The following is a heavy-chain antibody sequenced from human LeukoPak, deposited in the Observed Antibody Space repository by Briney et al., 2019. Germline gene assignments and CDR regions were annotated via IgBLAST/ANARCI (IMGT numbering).Heavy chain of an antibody. CDR2: INHSGNT. V-gene: IGHV4-34*01. CDR1: GGSFRGYY. J-gene: IGHJ6*02. CDR3: ARGASLDCSSTSCYYYYGMDV. Sequence: SETLSLTCAVYGGSFRGYYWSWIRQPPGKGLEWIGEINHSGNTNYNPSLKSRVTISVDTSKNQFSLKLSSVTAADTAVYYCARGASLDCSSTSCYYYYGMDVWGQGTTVTVSS. D-gene: IGHD2-2*01.